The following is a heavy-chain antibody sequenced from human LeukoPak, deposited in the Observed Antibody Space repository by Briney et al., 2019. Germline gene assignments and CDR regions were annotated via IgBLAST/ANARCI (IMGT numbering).Heavy chain of an antibody. CDR1: GGTFSSYA. D-gene: IGHD1-26*01. CDR2: IIPIFGTA. J-gene: IGHJ4*02. V-gene: IGHV1-69*05. Sequence: SVKVSCKASGGTFSSYAISWVRQAPGQGLEWMGGIIPIFGTANYAQKFQGRVTMTRDTSISTAYMELSRLRSDDTAVYYCAGGYQSGSLDYWGQGTLVTVSS. CDR3: AGGYQSGSLDY.